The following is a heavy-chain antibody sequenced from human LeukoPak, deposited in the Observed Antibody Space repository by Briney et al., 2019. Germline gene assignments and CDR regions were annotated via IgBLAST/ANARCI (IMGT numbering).Heavy chain of an antibody. D-gene: IGHD3-16*01. V-gene: IGHV3-20*04. CDR2: INWNGGST. J-gene: IGHJ4*02. Sequence: PGGSLRLSCAASGFSFDDYDMSWVRQAPGKGLEWVSGINWNGGSTGYADSVKGRFTTSRDNAKNSLYLQMSSLRAEDTALYYCAREEGGYFDYWGQGTLVTVSS. CDR3: AREEGGYFDY. CDR1: GFSFDDYD.